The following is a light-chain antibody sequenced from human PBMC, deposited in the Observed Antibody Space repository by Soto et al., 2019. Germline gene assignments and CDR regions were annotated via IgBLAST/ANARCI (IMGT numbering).Light chain of an antibody. CDR2: DAS. V-gene: IGKV3-11*01. Sequence: EIVLTQSPATLSLSPGERATLSCRASQSVSSYLAWYQQKPGQAPRLLIYDASNRATGIPARFSGSGSGTDFTLTISSLEPEDFAVYYCQQRSNWPGYTFGQATKLEIK. CDR1: QSVSSY. J-gene: IGKJ2*01. CDR3: QQRSNWPGYT.